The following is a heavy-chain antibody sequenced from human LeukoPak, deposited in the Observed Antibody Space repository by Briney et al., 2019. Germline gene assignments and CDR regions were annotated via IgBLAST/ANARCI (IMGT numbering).Heavy chain of an antibody. CDR2: ISWNSGSI. CDR3: ARVTTYYYDSSGYYNAFDI. V-gene: IGHV3-9*01. CDR1: GFTFDDYA. D-gene: IGHD3-22*01. J-gene: IGHJ3*02. Sequence: GGSLRLSCAASGFTFDDYAMHWVRQAPGKGLEWVSGISWNSGSIGYADSVKGRFTISRDNAKNSLYLQMNSLRAEDTAVYYCARVTTYYYDSSGYYNAFDIWGQGTMVTVSS.